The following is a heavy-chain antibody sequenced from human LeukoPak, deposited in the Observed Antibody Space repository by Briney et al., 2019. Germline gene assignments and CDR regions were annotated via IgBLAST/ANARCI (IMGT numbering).Heavy chain of an antibody. D-gene: IGHD3-10*01. CDR1: GGTFSSYA. CDR3: ARPLTGSGSYWVAFDI. CDR2: IIPIFGTA. V-gene: IGHV1-69*06. J-gene: IGHJ3*02. Sequence: ASVKVSCKASGGTFSSYAISWVRQAPGQGLEWMGGIIPIFGTANYAQKFQGRVTITADKSTSTAYMELSSLRSEDTAVYYCARPLTGSGSYWVAFDIWGQGTVVTVSS.